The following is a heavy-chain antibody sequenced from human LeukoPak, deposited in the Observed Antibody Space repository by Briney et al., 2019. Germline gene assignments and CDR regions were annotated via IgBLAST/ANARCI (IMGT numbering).Heavy chain of an antibody. CDR2: ISDGCDAT. J-gene: IGHJ4*02. CDR1: GFTFSNSA. D-gene: IGHD3-16*02. CDR3: AKGYKGYVWGSSRYTGTYYYDY. V-gene: IGHV3-23*01. Sequence: GGSLRLSCAASGFTFSNSAMSWVRQAPGKGLEWVSGISDGCDATYYADPVWGRFTISKDFYRNTLYLQMNSLRAEDAALYYCAKGYKGYVWGSSRYTGTYYYDYWGQGTLVTVSS.